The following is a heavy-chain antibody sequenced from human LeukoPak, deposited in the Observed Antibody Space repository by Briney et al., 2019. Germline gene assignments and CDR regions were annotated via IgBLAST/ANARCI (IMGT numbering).Heavy chain of an antibody. J-gene: IGHJ4*02. CDR1: GFSVSDNF. CDR3: ARDQGYGGFDS. D-gene: IGHD4-23*01. Sequence: GGSLRLSCAASGFSVSDNFMSWVRQAPGKGLEWVSVIYSIGSTYSADSVRGRFTISRDNSKNTLYLQMNSLRAEDTAVYYCARDQGYGGFDSWGQGTLVIASS. CDR2: IYSIGST. V-gene: IGHV3-53*01.